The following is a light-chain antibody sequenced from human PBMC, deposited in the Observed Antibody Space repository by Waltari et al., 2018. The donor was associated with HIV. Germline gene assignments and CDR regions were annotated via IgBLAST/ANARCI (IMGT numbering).Light chain of an antibody. V-gene: IGLV1-47*01. J-gene: IGLJ2*01. CDR2: RND. CDR3: ASWDDNLGHWI. Sequence: QPKMTQAPSASKTPGQRITMSCSGTNSNIRNNFIYWYQQIAGAPPRLVMARNDQRPAGVPDRFSGTKSGTSAFLAITGLRLDDEATYFCASWDDNLGHWIFGGGTKLTVL. CDR1: NSNIRNNF.